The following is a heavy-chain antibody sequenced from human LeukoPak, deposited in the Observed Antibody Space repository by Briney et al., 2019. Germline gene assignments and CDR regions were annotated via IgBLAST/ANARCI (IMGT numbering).Heavy chain of an antibody. CDR2: IYPNDSDT. CDR3: ARPNITYYYDSSGYDGFDV. J-gene: IGHJ3*01. Sequence: GESLKISCKGSGYNFTNYWIAWVRQMPGKGLEWMGIIYPNDSDTRYGPSFLGHVSISADKSFNTAYLKWSSLKASGTAMYFCARPNITYYYDSSGYDGFDVWGQGTMVTVSS. CDR1: GYNFTNYW. V-gene: IGHV5-51*01. D-gene: IGHD3-22*01.